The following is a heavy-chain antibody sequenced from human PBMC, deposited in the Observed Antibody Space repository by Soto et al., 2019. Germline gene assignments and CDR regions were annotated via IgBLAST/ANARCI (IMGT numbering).Heavy chain of an antibody. J-gene: IGHJ6*02. CDR1: GGPIASSNYY. V-gene: IGHV4-39*01. D-gene: IGHD1-26*01. CDR2: MFYGGSS. CDR3: VLMGATWTWYHYYGSDV. Sequence: QLQLQESGPGLVKPSETLSLTCTVSGGPIASSNYYWGWIRQPPGKGLEWIGSMFYGGSSYHTPSLKSRLAMSVDTSRTQVSLDLKYVTAADTAVYYCVLMGATWTWYHYYGSDVWGQGTTVTVSS.